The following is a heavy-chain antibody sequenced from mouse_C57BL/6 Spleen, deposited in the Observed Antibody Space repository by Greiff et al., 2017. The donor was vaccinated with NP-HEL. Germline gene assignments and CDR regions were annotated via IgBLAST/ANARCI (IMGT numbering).Heavy chain of an antibody. CDR3: ARARGSNYGDYYAMDY. Sequence: QVQLQQPGAELVKPGASVKLSCKASGYTFTSYWMHWVKQRPGRGLEWIGRIDPNSGGTKYNEKFKSKATLTVDKPSSTAYMQLSSLTSEDSAVYYCARARGSNYGDYYAMDYWGQGTSVTVSS. D-gene: IGHD2-5*01. V-gene: IGHV1-72*01. CDR2: IDPNSGGT. J-gene: IGHJ4*01. CDR1: GYTFTSYW.